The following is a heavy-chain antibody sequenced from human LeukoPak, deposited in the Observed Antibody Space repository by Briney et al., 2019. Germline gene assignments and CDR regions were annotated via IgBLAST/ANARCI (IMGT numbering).Heavy chain of an antibody. CDR2: IYYSGST. V-gene: IGHV4-39*02. Sequence: SETLSLTCTVSGGSLSSSSYYWGWIRQPPGKGLEWIGSIYYSGSTYYNPSLKSRVTISVDTCKNQFSLKMSPVTAADTAVYYCARDLNDYDSSGYIDDWGKGTLVTVSS. D-gene: IGHD3-22*01. CDR1: GGSLSSSSYY. CDR3: ARDLNDYDSSGYIDD. J-gene: IGHJ4*02.